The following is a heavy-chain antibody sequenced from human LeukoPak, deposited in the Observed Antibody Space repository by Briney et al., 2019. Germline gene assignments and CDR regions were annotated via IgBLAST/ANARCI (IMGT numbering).Heavy chain of an antibody. J-gene: IGHJ4*02. CDR1: GYTLTELS. D-gene: IGHD3-3*01. Sequence: GASVKVSCKVSGYTLTELSMHWVRQAPGKGLEWMGGFDPEDSETIYAQKFQGRVTMTEDTSTDTAYMELSSLRSEDTAVYYCATGEIVYDFWSGYFSTLSKGPGYWGQGTLVTVSS. V-gene: IGHV1-24*01. CDR2: FDPEDSET. CDR3: ATGEIVYDFWSGYFSTLSKGPGY.